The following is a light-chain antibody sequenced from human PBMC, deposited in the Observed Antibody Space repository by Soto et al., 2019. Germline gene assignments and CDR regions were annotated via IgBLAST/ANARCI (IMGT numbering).Light chain of an antibody. V-gene: IGKV3-20*01. CDR3: QQYGSSGT. Sequence: EIVVTLSPGTLSLSPRERAPLSCMASQSVSNNYLAWYQQKPGQAPRLLIYGASNRATGIPDRFSGSGSGTDFTLTISRPEPEDFAVYYCQQYGSSGTVGQGGKVDIK. CDR2: GAS. J-gene: IGKJ1*01. CDR1: QSVSNNY.